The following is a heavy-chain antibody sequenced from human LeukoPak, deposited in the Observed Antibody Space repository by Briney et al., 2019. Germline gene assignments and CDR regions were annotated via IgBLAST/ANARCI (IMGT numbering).Heavy chain of an antibody. Sequence: PGGSLRLSCVTSGFTFNTYWMSWVRQAPGKGLEWVANIKQDGSDKYYVDSVKGRFTVSRDNAKYSLYLQMNSLRAEDTAVYYCARGDGSASGLYFDSWGQGTLVTVSS. D-gene: IGHD6-6*01. J-gene: IGHJ4*02. V-gene: IGHV3-7*01. CDR2: IKQDGSDK. CDR3: ARGDGSASGLYFDS. CDR1: GFTFNTYW.